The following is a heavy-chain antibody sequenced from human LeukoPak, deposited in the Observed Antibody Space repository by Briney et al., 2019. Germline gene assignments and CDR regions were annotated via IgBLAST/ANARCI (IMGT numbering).Heavy chain of an antibody. Sequence: SVKVSCKASGGTFSSYAISWVRQAPGQGLEWMGGIIPIFGTANYAQKFQGRVTITTDESTSTAYMEPSSLRSEDTAVYYCAGIVVPAAIFKISSQFDPWGQGTLVTVSS. J-gene: IGHJ5*02. CDR3: AGIVVPAAIFKISSQFDP. D-gene: IGHD2-2*01. V-gene: IGHV1-69*05. CDR1: GGTFSSYA. CDR2: IIPIFGTA.